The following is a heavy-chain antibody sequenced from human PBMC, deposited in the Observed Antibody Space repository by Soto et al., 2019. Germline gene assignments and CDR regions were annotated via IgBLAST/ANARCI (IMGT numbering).Heavy chain of an antibody. D-gene: IGHD3-16*01. CDR3: ARLYVDPPILKFDY. V-gene: IGHV3-7*05. CDR1: GFTFSSYW. Sequence: GGSLRLSCAASGFTFSSYWMSWVRQAPGKGLEWVANIKQDGSEKYYVDSVKGRFTISRDNAKNSLYLQMNSLRAEDTAVYYCARLYVDPPILKFDYWGQGTLVTVSS. CDR2: IKQDGSEK. J-gene: IGHJ4*02.